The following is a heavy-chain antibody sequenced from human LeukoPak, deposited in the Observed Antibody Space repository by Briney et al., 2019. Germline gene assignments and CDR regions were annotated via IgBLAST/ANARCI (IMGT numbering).Heavy chain of an antibody. J-gene: IGHJ2*01. CDR3: ARVSQSYWYFDL. CDR2: INHSGST. CDR1: GGSFSGFY. Sequence: SETLSLTCAVYGGSFSGFYWSWIRQPPGKGLEWIGEINHSGSTNYNPSLKSRVTISVDTSKNQFSLKLSSVTAADTAVYYRARVSQSYWYFDLWGRGTLVTVSS. V-gene: IGHV4-34*01.